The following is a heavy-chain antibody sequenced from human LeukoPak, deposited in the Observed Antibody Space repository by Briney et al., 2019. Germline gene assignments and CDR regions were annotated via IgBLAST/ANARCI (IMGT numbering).Heavy chain of an antibody. J-gene: IGHJ6*03. Sequence: GGSLRLSCAASGFTFSSYSMNWVRQAPGKGLEWVSSISSSSSYIYYADSVKGRFTISRDNAKNSLYLQMNSPRAEDTAVYYCARDKFYYYMDVWGKGTTVTVSS. CDR3: ARDKFYYYMDV. CDR2: ISSSSSYI. V-gene: IGHV3-21*01. CDR1: GFTFSSYS.